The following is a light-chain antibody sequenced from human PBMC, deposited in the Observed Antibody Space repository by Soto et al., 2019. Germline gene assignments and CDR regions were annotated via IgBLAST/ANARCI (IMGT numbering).Light chain of an antibody. CDR3: QHRNNWLGT. Sequence: EIVLTQSPATLSLSPGERATLSCRASQSVGSFLAWYQQKSGQAPRLLSYDASNRAPGIPARFSGSGSWTDFTLTISSLEPEDFSVYYCQHRNNWLGTFGPGTKVYIK. V-gene: IGKV3-11*01. J-gene: IGKJ3*01. CDR1: QSVGSF. CDR2: DAS.